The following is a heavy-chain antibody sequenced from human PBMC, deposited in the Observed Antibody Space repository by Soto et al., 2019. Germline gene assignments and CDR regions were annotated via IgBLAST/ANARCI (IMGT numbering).Heavy chain of an antibody. J-gene: IGHJ4*02. CDR3: ARGPGSLTRFDY. CDR2: ISYDGSNK. CDR1: GFTFSSYA. V-gene: IGHV3-30-3*01. Sequence: LRLSCAASGFTFSSYAMHWVRQAPGKGLDWAAVISYDGSNKYYADSVKGRFTISRDNSKNTLYLQMNSLRAEDTAVYYCARGPGSLTRFDYWGQGTLVTVSS. D-gene: IGHD2-15*01.